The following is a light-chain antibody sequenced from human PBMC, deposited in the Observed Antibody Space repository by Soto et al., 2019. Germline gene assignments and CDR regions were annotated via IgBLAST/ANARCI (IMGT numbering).Light chain of an antibody. CDR3: QQDGILRT. V-gene: IGKV3-20*01. CDR1: QSVSSSY. Sequence: ETVLTKSPCALSLSPKERATLSCRASQSVSSSYLAWYQQKPGQAPRLLIYGASSRATGIPDRFSGSGSGTDFTLSIIRLEPEDFAVYYCQQDGILRTFAQGTRLDIK. J-gene: IGKJ5*01. CDR2: GAS.